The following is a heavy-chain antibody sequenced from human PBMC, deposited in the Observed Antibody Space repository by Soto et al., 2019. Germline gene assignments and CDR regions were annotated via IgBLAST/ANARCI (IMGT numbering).Heavy chain of an antibody. CDR3: ARAFPLGYFDY. CDR1: GGSISSGDYY. D-gene: IGHD6-13*01. CDR2: IYYSGST. J-gene: IGHJ4*02. Sequence: QVQLQESGPGLVKPSQTLSLTCTVSGGSISSGDYYWSWIRQPPGKGLEWIGYIYYSGSTYYNPSLKSRVTXSXXTSKTQFSLKLSSVTAADTAVYYCARAFPLGYFDYWGQGTLVTVSS. V-gene: IGHV4-30-4*01.